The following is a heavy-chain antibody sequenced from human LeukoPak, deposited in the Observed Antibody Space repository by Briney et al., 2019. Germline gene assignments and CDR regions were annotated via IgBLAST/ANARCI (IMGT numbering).Heavy chain of an antibody. V-gene: IGHV1-46*01. CDR3: ARVGIAAAAGPNYGMDV. D-gene: IGHD6-13*01. Sequence: ASVKVSCKASGYTFTSYYMHWVRQAPGQGLEWMGIINPSGGSTSYAQKFQGRVTMTRDTSTSTVYMELSSLRSEDTAVYHCARVGIAAAAGPNYGMDVWGQGTTVTVSS. CDR1: GYTFTSYY. CDR2: INPSGGST. J-gene: IGHJ6*02.